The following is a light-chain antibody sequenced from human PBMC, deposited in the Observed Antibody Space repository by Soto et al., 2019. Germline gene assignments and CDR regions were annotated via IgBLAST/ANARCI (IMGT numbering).Light chain of an antibody. CDR1: QSVARSY. V-gene: IGKV3-20*01. J-gene: IGKJ2*01. Sequence: EGVLTQSPGTLSLSPGERATLSCRASQSVARSYLAWYQQRPGQAPRLLIYGSSSRATGIPDRFGGSGAGTDFTLTISRLEPEDFAVYFCQQYGISPPVFTFGQGTKLEIK. CDR2: GSS. CDR3: QQYGISPPVFT.